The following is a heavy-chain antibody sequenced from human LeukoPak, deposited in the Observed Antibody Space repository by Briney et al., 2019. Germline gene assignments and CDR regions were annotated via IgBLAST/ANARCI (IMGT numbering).Heavy chain of an antibody. V-gene: IGHV4-61*01. CDR1: GGSVSSASYY. Sequence: PSETLSLTCTVSGGSVSSASYYWSWIRQPPGKGLEWIGFIYYSGSTNYNPSLKSRVTISVDTSKSQFSLKLSSVTAADTAVYYCARGPHIQVWSAFDYWGQGTLVTVSS. J-gene: IGHJ4*02. D-gene: IGHD5-18*01. CDR2: IYYSGST. CDR3: ARGPHIQVWSAFDY.